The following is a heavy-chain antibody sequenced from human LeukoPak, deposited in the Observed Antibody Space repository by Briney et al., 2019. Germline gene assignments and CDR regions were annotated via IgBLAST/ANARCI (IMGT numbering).Heavy chain of an antibody. Sequence: GGSLRLSCAASGFTFSSYAMSWVRQAPGKGLEGVAYIRYDGSNKYYAVSVKGRFTISRDNSKNTLYLQMNSLRAEDTAVYYCARRDGYNSIDAFDIWGQGTMVTVSS. D-gene: IGHD5-24*01. CDR3: ARRDGYNSIDAFDI. CDR2: IRYDGSNK. CDR1: GFTFSSYA. V-gene: IGHV3-30*02. J-gene: IGHJ3*02.